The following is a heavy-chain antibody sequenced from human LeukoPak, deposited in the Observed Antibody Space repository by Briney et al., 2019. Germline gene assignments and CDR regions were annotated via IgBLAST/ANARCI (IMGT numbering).Heavy chain of an antibody. Sequence: SQTLSLTCTVSGGSISSGGYYWSWIRQHPGKGLEWIGYIYYSGSTYYNPSLKSRVTISVDKSKNQFSLKLSSVTAADTAVYYCARESPDGDWKNWGQGTLVTVSS. J-gene: IGHJ4*02. CDR3: ARESPDGDWKN. D-gene: IGHD2-21*01. CDR1: GGSISSGGYY. V-gene: IGHV4-31*03. CDR2: IYYSGST.